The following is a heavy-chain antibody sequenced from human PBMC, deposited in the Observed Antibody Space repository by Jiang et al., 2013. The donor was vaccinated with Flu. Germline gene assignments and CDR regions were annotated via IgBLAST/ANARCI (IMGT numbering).Heavy chain of an antibody. J-gene: IGHJ2*01. V-gene: IGHV1-69*01. CDR3: ARDSSSEAYPLLLYYFDL. Sequence: IFGTANYAQKFKGRLTISADASASTAYMELSSLKSEDTAVYYCARDSSSEAYPLLLYYFDLWGRGTLVTVSS. D-gene: IGHD1-26*01. CDR2: IFGTA.